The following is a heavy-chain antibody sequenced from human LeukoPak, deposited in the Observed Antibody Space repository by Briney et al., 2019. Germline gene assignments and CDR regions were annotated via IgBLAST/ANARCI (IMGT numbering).Heavy chain of an antibody. Sequence: PSETLSLTCTVSGGSISSSSYYWGWIRQPPGKGLEWIGSIYYSGSTYYNPSLKSRVTISVDTSKHQFSLKLSSVTAADTAVYYCARDPMGKAKDSSGSYYFDYWGQGTLVTVSS. D-gene: IGHD3-22*01. V-gene: IGHV4-39*07. CDR3: ARDPMGKAKDSSGSYYFDY. CDR2: IYYSGST. J-gene: IGHJ4*02. CDR1: GGSISSSSYY.